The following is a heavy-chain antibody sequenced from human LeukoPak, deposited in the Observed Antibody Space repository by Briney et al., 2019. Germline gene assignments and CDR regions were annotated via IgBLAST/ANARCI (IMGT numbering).Heavy chain of an antibody. Sequence: KPGGSLRLSCAASGFTFSNAWMTWVRQAPGKGLEWVGRIKRKTDGGTTDYAAPVKGRFTISRDDSKNTLYLQMNNLKTEDTAVYYCTTSGGGWDYFDYWAQGTLVTVSS. CDR2: IKRKTDGGTT. J-gene: IGHJ4*02. V-gene: IGHV3-15*01. D-gene: IGHD6-19*01. CDR3: TTSGGGWDYFDY. CDR1: GFTFSNAW.